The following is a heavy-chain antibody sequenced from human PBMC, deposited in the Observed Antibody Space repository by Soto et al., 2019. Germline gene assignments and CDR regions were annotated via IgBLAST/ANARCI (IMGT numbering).Heavy chain of an antibody. D-gene: IGHD3-22*01. Sequence: SETLSLTCTVSGGSISSGDYYWGWIRQPPGKGLEWIGYIYYSGSTNYNPSLKSRVTISVDTSKNQFSLKLSSVTAADTAVYYCARVRSYYDSSGYYFDYWGQGTLVTVSS. CDR1: GGSISSGDYY. V-gene: IGHV4-61*08. J-gene: IGHJ4*02. CDR2: IYYSGST. CDR3: ARVRSYYDSSGYYFDY.